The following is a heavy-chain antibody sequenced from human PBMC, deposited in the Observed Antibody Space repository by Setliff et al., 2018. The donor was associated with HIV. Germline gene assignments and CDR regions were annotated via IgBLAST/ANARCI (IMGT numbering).Heavy chain of an antibody. J-gene: IGHJ6*03. Sequence: ASVKVSCKASGGTFSSYAISWVRQAPGQGLEWMGGIIPIFGTANYAQKFQGRVTITADESTSTAYMELSSLRSEDTAVYYCARGGYYDSSGKDYYYYMDVWGKGTTVTVSS. CDR1: GGTFSSYA. V-gene: IGHV1-69*13. CDR2: IIPIFGTA. CDR3: ARGGYYDSSGKDYYYYMDV. D-gene: IGHD3-22*01.